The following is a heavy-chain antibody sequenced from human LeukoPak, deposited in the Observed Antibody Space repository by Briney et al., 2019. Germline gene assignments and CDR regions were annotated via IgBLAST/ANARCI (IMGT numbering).Heavy chain of an antibody. D-gene: IGHD3-3*01. V-gene: IGHV3-11*01. Sequence: GGSLRLSRAASGFTFSDYYMSWIRQAPGKGLEWVSYISSSGSTIYYADSVKGRFTISRDNAKNSLYLQMNSLRAEDTAVYYCARAPPNHDFWSGYNPRPFDYWGQGTLVTVSS. CDR1: GFTFSDYY. J-gene: IGHJ4*02. CDR3: ARAPPNHDFWSGYNPRPFDY. CDR2: ISSSGSTI.